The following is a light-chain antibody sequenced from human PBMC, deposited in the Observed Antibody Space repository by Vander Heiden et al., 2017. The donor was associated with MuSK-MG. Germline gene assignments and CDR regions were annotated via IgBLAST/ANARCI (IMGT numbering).Light chain of an antibody. V-gene: IGKV1-39*01. J-gene: IGKJ1*01. CDR2: AAS. CDR1: QSISSF. CDR3: QKTDITPRT. Sequence: DIQLTQSPSSLSAYVGDRVTITCRASQSISSFLNWYQQKPGKAPKLLSYAASSLPGGVPSKFSGSGSGTEFTLTIISLQPEDLATYYCQKTDITPRTFGQGTRVEIK.